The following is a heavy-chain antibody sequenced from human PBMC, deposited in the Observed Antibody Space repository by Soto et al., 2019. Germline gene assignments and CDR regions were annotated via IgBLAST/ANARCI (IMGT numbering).Heavy chain of an antibody. CDR1: GYTFTSYG. CDR3: ASPRRRRTCDDAFDI. Sequence: GASVKVSCKASGYTFTSYGISWVRQAPGQGLEWMGWINAYNGNTNYAQKLQGRVTMTTDTSTSTAYMELRSLRSDDTAVYYCASPRRRRTCDDAFDIWGQGTMVTVSS. D-gene: IGHD3-16*01. J-gene: IGHJ3*02. CDR2: INAYNGNT. V-gene: IGHV1-18*01.